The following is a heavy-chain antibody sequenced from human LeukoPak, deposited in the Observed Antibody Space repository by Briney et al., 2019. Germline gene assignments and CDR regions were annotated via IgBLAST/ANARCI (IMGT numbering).Heavy chain of an antibody. Sequence: PSETLSLTCTVSGGSISSSSYYWGWIRQPPGKGLEWIGSIYYSGSTYYNPSLKSRVTISVDTSKNQFSLKLSSVTAADTAVYYCAVVVHYYYCMDVWGKGTTVTVSS. V-gene: IGHV4-39*07. J-gene: IGHJ6*03. CDR2: IYYSGST. CDR1: GGSISSSSYY. D-gene: IGHD3-22*01. CDR3: AVVVHYYYCMDV.